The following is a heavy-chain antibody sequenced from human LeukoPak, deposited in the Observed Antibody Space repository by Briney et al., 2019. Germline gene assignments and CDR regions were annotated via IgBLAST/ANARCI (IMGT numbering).Heavy chain of an antibody. CDR2: IIPTFGTA. CDR3: ARRGAYYYGSGSPGAFDI. Sequence: SVKVSCKASGGTFSSYAISWVRQAPGQGLEWMGGIIPTFGTANYAQKFQGRVTITADESTSTAYMELSSLRSEDTAVYYCARRGAYYYGSGSPGAFDIWGQGTMVTVSS. V-gene: IGHV1-69*01. J-gene: IGHJ3*02. D-gene: IGHD3-10*01. CDR1: GGTFSSYA.